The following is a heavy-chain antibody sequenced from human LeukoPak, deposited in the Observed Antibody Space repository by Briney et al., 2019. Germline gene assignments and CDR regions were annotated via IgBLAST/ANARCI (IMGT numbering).Heavy chain of an antibody. CDR2: IYYSGST. D-gene: IGHD3-10*01. CDR3: ARAGRGSSYYYYYMDV. V-gene: IGHV4-39*07. Sequence: SETLSLTCTVSGGSISSSSYYWGWIRQPPGKGLEWIGSIYYSGSTYYNPSLKSRVTISVDTPKNQFSLKLSSVTAADTAVYYCARAGRGSSYYYYYMDVWGKGTTVTVSS. CDR1: GGSISSSSYY. J-gene: IGHJ6*03.